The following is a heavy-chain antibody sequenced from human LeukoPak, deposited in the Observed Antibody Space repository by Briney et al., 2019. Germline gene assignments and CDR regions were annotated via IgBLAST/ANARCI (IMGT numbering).Heavy chain of an antibody. CDR3: ARDSDGSDYGMDV. J-gene: IGHJ6*02. V-gene: IGHV3-48*03. Sequence: PGRSLRLSCAASGFTFNSYEMNWVRQAPGKGLEWVSYISSSGSTIYYADSVKGRFTISRDNAKNSLYLQMNSLRAEDTAVFYCARDSDGSDYGMDVWGQGTTVTVSS. CDR1: GFTFNSYE. D-gene: IGHD1-26*01. CDR2: ISSSGSTI.